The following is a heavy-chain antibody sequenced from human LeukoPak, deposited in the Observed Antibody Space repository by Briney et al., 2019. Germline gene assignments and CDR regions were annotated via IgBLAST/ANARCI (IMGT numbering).Heavy chain of an antibody. Sequence: SETLSLTCAASGASISHYYWSWIRQPAGKGLEWIGRIYTSGNTKYNPSLKNRVTMSVDTSKNQFSLKLTSVTAADTAVYYCARDSSGSFRFDPWGQGTPVTVSS. D-gene: IGHD3-22*01. V-gene: IGHV4-4*07. CDR1: GASISHYY. CDR3: ARDSSGSFRFDP. J-gene: IGHJ5*02. CDR2: IYTSGNT.